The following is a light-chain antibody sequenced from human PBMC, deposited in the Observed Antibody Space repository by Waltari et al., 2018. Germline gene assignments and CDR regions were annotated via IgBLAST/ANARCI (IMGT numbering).Light chain of an antibody. J-gene: IGKJ2*01. CDR1: ETVLTW. CDR2: KAC. Sequence: DIQMTQSPSTLSASVGDSVTITCRASETVLTWLAWYQQELGKAPKLLIYKACSLESGVPSRFSGSASGTEFTLTISSLQPDDSATYYCLQYHSYSKFGQGTKLEIK. CDR3: LQYHSYSK. V-gene: IGKV1-5*03.